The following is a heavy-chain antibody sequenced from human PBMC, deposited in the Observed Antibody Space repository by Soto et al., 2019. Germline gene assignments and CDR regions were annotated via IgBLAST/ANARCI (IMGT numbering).Heavy chain of an antibody. Sequence: SETLSLTCSVSGASIISVYYYWGWIRQPPGKGLEWIGSLYYSGSTYYSPSLKSRVTMSVDSSKHQFSLKLHSVTAADTAVYYCVSGLSGEQPIDYWGQGTLVTVSS. V-gene: IGHV4-39*01. CDR2: LYYSGST. CDR3: VSGLSGEQPIDY. CDR1: GASIISVYYY. J-gene: IGHJ4*02. D-gene: IGHD3-10*01.